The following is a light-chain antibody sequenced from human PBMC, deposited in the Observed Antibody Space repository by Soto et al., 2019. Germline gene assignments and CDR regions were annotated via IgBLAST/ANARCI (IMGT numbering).Light chain of an antibody. CDR2: DAS. V-gene: IGKV1-5*01. CDR3: QQYNTYSYT. CDR1: QSISSW. Sequence: DIQMTQSPSTLSASVGDRVTITCRASQSISSWLAWYQQKPGKAPKLLIYDASSLESEVPSRFSGSGSGTEFTLAISSLQPDDFATYYCQQYNTYSYTFGQGNKVEIK. J-gene: IGKJ2*01.